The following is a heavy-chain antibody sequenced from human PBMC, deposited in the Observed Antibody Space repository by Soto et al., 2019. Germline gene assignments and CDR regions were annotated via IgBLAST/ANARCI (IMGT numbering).Heavy chain of an antibody. Sequence: PGGSLRLSCADSGFNFNNYGMYWVRQAPGKGLEWVAFISFQGTNDYYAEAVKGRFTISKDYSKKTLFLQMNSLRADDTAMYYCVKLMFDHDSSGFSGDYWGQGTLVTVSS. J-gene: IGHJ4*02. CDR2: ISFQGTND. CDR1: GFNFNNYG. D-gene: IGHD3-22*01. V-gene: IGHV3-30*18. CDR3: VKLMFDHDSSGFSGDY.